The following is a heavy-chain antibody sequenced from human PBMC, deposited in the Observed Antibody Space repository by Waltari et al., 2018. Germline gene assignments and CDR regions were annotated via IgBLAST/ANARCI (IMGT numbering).Heavy chain of an antibody. CDR3: ARAKNKDSSSWYRGYYFDY. CDR1: GGSISSYY. J-gene: IGHJ4*02. V-gene: IGHV4-59*01. D-gene: IGHD6-13*01. CDR2: IYYSGST. Sequence: QVQLQESGPGLVKPSETLSLTCTVSGGSISSYYWSWIRQPPGKGLEWIGYIYYSGSTSYTPALKSRVTIAIDTSKNQVSWKLSSVTAADTAVYYCARAKNKDSSSWYRGYYFDYWGQGTLVTVSS.